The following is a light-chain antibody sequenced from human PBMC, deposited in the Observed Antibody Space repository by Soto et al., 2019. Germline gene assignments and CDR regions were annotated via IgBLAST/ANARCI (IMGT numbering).Light chain of an antibody. J-gene: IGKJ4*01. CDR2: GAS. V-gene: IGKV3-20*01. CDR1: QSVSNNY. Sequence: EIVWTQSPGTLSLSPGERATLSCRASQSVSNNYLAWYQQKPGQAPRLLIYGASSWATGIPDRFSGSGSGTDFTLTISRLEPEDFAVYYCQQYGTSPVTFDGGTKVEIK. CDR3: QQYGTSPVT.